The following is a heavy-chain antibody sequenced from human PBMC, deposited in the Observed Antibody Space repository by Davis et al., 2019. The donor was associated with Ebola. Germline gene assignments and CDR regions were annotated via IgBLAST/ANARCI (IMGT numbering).Heavy chain of an antibody. CDR2: MNPNSGHT. CDR1: GYTFTSYD. Sequence: AASVKVSCKASGYTFTSYDINWVRQATGQGLEWMGWMNPNSGHTGNAQKFQGRVTMTRNTSISTAYMELSSLRSEDTAVYYCARDDWNQNWFDPWGQGTLVTVSS. V-gene: IGHV1-8*01. J-gene: IGHJ5*02. D-gene: IGHD1-1*01. CDR3: ARDDWNQNWFDP.